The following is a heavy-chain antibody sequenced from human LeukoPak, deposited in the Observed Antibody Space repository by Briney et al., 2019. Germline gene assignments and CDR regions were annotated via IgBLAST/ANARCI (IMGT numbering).Heavy chain of an antibody. CDR1: GGSISSTTYY. CDR2: VYYSGNT. Sequence: SETLSLTCAVYGGSISSTTYYWAWIRQPPGKGLEWIGSVYYSGNTYYNPSLMSRLTISVDTSKNQFSLQLSSVSAADTAVYYCARLGRSSWFFDYWGQGALVTVSS. D-gene: IGHD6-13*01. V-gene: IGHV4-39*01. J-gene: IGHJ4*02. CDR3: ARLGRSSWFFDY.